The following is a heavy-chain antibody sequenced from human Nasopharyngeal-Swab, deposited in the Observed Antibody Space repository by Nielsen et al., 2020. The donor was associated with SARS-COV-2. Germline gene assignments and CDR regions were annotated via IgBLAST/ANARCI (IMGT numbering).Heavy chain of an antibody. V-gene: IGHV3-49*01. D-gene: IGHD1-26*01. Sequence: GGSLRLSCTPSGFTFGDDAMSWFRQAPGKGLEWVGFIRSITYGGAPEYAASVKGRFTISRDGAESIAYLQMNSLETEDTGVYYCARSVGSFYGQGAFDIWGQGTMVTVSS. CDR1: GFTFGDDA. CDR2: IRSITYGGAP. CDR3: ARSVGSFYGQGAFDI. J-gene: IGHJ3*02.